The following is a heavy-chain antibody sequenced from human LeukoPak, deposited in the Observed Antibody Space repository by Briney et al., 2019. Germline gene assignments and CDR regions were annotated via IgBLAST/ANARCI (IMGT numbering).Heavy chain of an antibody. D-gene: IGHD3-3*01. Sequence: GGSLRLSCAASGFPFRDYWMSWVRQAPGKGLEWVANIKQDGSEKYYVDSVKGRFTISRDNAKNSLYLQMNSLRAEDTAVYYCARGDFWSGYYGRFDPWGQGTLVTVSS. CDR1: GFPFRDYW. CDR2: IKQDGSEK. J-gene: IGHJ5*02. CDR3: ARGDFWSGYYGRFDP. V-gene: IGHV3-7*01.